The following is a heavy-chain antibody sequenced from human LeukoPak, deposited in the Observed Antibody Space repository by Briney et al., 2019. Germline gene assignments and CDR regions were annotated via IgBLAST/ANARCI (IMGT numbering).Heavy chain of an antibody. D-gene: IGHD5-12*01. CDR3: ARRVGKWLRFNYFDY. Sequence: GGSLILSCAASGFTFSSYWMSRVRQAPGKGLEWVANINQDGSEKYYVDLVKGRFTISRDNAKNSLYLQMNSLRAEDTAVYYCARRVGKWLRFNYFDYWGQGTLVTVSS. V-gene: IGHV3-7*01. J-gene: IGHJ4*02. CDR1: GFTFSSYW. CDR2: INQDGSEK.